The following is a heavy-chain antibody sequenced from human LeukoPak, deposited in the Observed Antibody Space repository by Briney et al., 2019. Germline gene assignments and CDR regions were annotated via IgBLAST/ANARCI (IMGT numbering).Heavy chain of an antibody. Sequence: SETLSLTCTVSGGSVSSKTYYWGWIRQTPGKGLEWIGNVYYSGSTYKNPSLQNRVTIFIDTSKNQFSLILSSVTAADTAIYYCARADTTGYPNFDFWGQGTLVTVSS. D-gene: IGHD3-22*01. CDR3: ARADTTGYPNFDF. CDR2: VYYSGST. V-gene: IGHV4-39*01. CDR1: GGSVSSKTYY. J-gene: IGHJ4*02.